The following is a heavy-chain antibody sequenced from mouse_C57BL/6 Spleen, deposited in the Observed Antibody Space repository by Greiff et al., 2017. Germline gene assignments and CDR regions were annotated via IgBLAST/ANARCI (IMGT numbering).Heavy chain of an antibody. V-gene: IGHV5-16*01. D-gene: IGHD2-3*01. Sequence: EVQLVESEGGLVQPGSSMKLSCTASGFTFSDYYMAWVRQVPEKGLEWVANINYDGSSTYYLDSLKSRFIISRDNAKNILYLQMSSLKSEDTATYYCARDGYFPDWYFDVWGTGTTVTVSS. CDR3: ARDGYFPDWYFDV. J-gene: IGHJ1*03. CDR2: INYDGSST. CDR1: GFTFSDYY.